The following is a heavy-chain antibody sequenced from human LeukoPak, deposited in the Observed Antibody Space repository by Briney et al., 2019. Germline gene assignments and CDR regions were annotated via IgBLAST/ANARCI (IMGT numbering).Heavy chain of an antibody. J-gene: IGHJ4*02. V-gene: IGHV3-74*01. CDR2: ITSDGTST. CDR1: EFSFSITW. CDR3: TGHHQAYSRTY. D-gene: IGHD4-11*01. Sequence: PGGSLRLSCAASEFSFSITWMHWVRQPPGQGLVWVARITSDGTSTTYADSVKGRFTISRDNAKDTLYLQMNSLRAEDTAVYYCTGHHQAYSRTYWGQGTLVTVSS.